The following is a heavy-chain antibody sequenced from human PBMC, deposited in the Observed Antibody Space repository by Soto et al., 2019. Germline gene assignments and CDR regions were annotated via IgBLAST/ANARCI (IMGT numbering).Heavy chain of an antibody. CDR2: ISGSGGSI. CDR3: VKGYWKGDV. J-gene: IGHJ6*02. Sequence: EVQLLESGGGLVQPGGSLRLSCAASGFTFSTYAMNWVRQAPGNGLEWVSAISGSGGSIHYADSVKGRFTISRDNSXNTXYXQMNSLRDEDTAVYHCVKGYWKGDVWGQGTTVTVSS. CDR1: GFTFSTYA. V-gene: IGHV3-23*01. D-gene: IGHD1-1*01.